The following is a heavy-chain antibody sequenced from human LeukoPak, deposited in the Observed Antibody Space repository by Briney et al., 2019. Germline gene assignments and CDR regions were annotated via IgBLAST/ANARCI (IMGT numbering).Heavy chain of an antibody. CDR1: GGSISSYY. Sequence: SETLSLTCTVSGGSISSYYWSWIRQPPGKGLEWIGYIYYSGSTNYNPSLKSRVTISVDTSKNQFSLKLSSVTAADTAVYYCARGNSGYDFPPRYFDYWGQGTLVTVSS. V-gene: IGHV4-59*01. CDR2: IYYSGST. J-gene: IGHJ4*02. CDR3: ARGNSGYDFPPRYFDY. D-gene: IGHD5-12*01.